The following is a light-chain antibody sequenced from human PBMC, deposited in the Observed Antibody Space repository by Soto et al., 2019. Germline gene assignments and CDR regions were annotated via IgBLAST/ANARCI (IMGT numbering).Light chain of an antibody. J-gene: IGLJ2*01. V-gene: IGLV4-69*01. Sequence: QPVLTQSPSASASLGASVKLTCTLSSRHSNYAIAWHQQQPEKGPRYLMKLNSDGSHFKGDGIPDRFSGSSSGAERYLTISSLQSVDEADYYCQTWGTGIVVFGGGTKVTVL. CDR1: SRHSNYA. CDR2: LNSDGSH. CDR3: QTWGTGIVV.